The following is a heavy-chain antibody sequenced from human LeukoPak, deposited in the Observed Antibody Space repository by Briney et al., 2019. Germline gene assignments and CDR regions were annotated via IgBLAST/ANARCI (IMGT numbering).Heavy chain of an antibody. CDR2: ISAYNGNT. Sequence: ASVKVSCKASGYTFTSYGISWVRQAPGQGLEWMGWISAYNGNTNYAQKLQGRVTMTTDTSTSTAYMELRSLRSDDTAVYYCARDDVVLAAISVTAPTDNWFDPWGQGTLVTVSS. J-gene: IGHJ5*02. D-gene: IGHD2-2*02. CDR1: GYTFTSYG. V-gene: IGHV1-18*01. CDR3: ARDDVVLAAISVTAPTDNWFDP.